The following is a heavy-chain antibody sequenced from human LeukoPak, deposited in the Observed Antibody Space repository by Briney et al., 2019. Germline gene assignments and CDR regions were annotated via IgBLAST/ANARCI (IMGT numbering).Heavy chain of an antibody. J-gene: IGHJ3*02. CDR3: ARVFYGGNSPDAFDI. V-gene: IGHV1-2*02. CDR1: GYTFTGYY. D-gene: IGHD4-23*01. Sequence: GASVKVSCKASGYTFTGYYMHWVRQAPGQGLEWMGWINPNSGGTNYAQKFQGRVTMTRDTSISTAYMELSRLRSDDTAVYYCARVFYGGNSPDAFDIWGQGTMVTVSS. CDR2: INPNSGGT.